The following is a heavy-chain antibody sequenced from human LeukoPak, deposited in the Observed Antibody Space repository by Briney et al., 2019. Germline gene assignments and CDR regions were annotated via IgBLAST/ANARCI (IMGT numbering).Heavy chain of an antibody. CDR1: GGSISSSSYY. CDR3: ARHGSDVEFLDDMGY. D-gene: IGHD3/OR15-3a*01. J-gene: IGHJ4*02. CDR2: IYYSGST. Sequence: SETLSLTCTVSGGSISSSSYYWGWIRQPPGKGLEWIGSIYYSGSTYYNPSLKSRVTISVDTSKNQFSLKLGSVTAADTAVYYCARHGSDVEFLDDMGYWGQGTLVTVSS. V-gene: IGHV4-39*01.